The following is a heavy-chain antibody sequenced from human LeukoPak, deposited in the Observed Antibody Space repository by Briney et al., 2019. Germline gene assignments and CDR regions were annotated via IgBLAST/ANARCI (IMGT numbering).Heavy chain of an antibody. CDR2: ITTSDGNT. D-gene: IGHD3-10*01. CDR1: GFTFSSYS. Sequence: PGGSLRLSCAASGFTFSSYSMNWVRQAPGKGLEWVSTITTSDGNTYYADSVKGRFTVSRDNSKNTLFLQMNSLRAEDTAVYYCARDRYYGSGSYPHDYWGQGTLVTVSS. CDR3: ARDRYYGSGSYPHDY. J-gene: IGHJ4*02. V-gene: IGHV3-21*01.